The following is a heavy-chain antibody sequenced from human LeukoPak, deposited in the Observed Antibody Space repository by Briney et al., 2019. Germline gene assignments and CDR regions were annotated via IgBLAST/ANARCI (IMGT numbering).Heavy chain of an antibody. Sequence: PSETLSLTCTVSGGSISISSYYRGWIRQPPARVLELIGSIYYSGSTYYNPSLKSRVTISVDTSKNQFSLKLSSVTAADTAVYYCKGSISGSLWVGAFDIWGQGTMVTVSS. CDR3: KGSISGSLWVGAFDI. CDR1: GGSISISSYY. J-gene: IGHJ3*02. CDR2: IYYSGST. D-gene: IGHD1-26*01. V-gene: IGHV4-39*01.